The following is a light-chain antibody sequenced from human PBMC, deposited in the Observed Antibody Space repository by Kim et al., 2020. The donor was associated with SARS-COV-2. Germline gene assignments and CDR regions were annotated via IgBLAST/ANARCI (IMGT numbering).Light chain of an antibody. CDR3: QKYNSAPWT. Sequence: ASVGDRVTINCRASQGISNSLAWYRQKAGKVPMLVIYGASTLRSGVPSRFRGSGPGTDFTLTISSLQPDDAATYYCQKYNSAPWTFGQGTKVDIK. CDR2: GAS. V-gene: IGKV1-27*01. CDR1: QGISNS. J-gene: IGKJ1*01.